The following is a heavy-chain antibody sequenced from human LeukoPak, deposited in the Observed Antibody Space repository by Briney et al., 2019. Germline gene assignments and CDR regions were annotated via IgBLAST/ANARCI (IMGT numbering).Heavy chain of an antibody. CDR2: INYSGST. D-gene: IGHD1-1*01. CDR3: ASTTTGTGTTYGY. V-gene: IGHV4-34*01. Sequence: PSETLSLTCAVYGGSFSGYYWSWIRQPPGKGLEWIGEINYSGSTNYNPSLKSRVTISVDTSKNQFSLKLSSVTAADTAVYYCASTTTGTGTTYGYWGQGTLVTVSS. CDR1: GGSFSGYY. J-gene: IGHJ4*02.